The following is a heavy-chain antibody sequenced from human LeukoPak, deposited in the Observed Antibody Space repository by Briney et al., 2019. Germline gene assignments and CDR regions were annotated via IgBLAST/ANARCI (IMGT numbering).Heavy chain of an antibody. V-gene: IGHV4-30-2*01. D-gene: IGHD3-9*01. CDR3: ASSPRYFDWKRGERAFDI. CDR1: GGSISSGGYY. Sequence: PSETLSLTCTVSGGSISSGGYYWSWIRQPPGKGLEWIGHIYHSGSPYYNPSLKSRVTISVDRSKNQFSLKLSSVTAADTAVYYCASSPRYFDWKRGERAFDIWGQGTMVTVSS. J-gene: IGHJ3*02. CDR2: IYHSGSP.